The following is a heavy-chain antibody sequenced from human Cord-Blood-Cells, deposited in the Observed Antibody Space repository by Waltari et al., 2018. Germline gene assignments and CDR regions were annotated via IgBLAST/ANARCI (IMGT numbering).Heavy chain of an antibody. CDR3: ARESRVVVPAAILSNWFDP. J-gene: IGHJ5*02. D-gene: IGHD2-2*01. CDR1: GGSFSGYY. CDR2: INHSGST. Sequence: QVQLQQWGAGLLKPSETLSLTCAVYGGSFSGYYWSWIRQPPGKGRGWIGEINHSGSTNSYPSHKSRCTISVDTSKNQFSRKLSSVTAADTAVYYCARESRVVVPAAILSNWFDPWGQGTLVTVSS. V-gene: IGHV4-34*01.